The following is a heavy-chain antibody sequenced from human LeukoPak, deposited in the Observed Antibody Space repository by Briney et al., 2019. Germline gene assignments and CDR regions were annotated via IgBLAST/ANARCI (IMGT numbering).Heavy chain of an antibody. D-gene: IGHD2-21*01. J-gene: IGHJ4*02. Sequence: PGRSLRLSCAASGFTFSSYAMHWVRQAPGKGLEWVAVISKDGSNKDYADSVKGRFTISRDNSKNTLYLQMNSLRAEDTAVYYCASKSDTRPFNYFDYWGQGTLVTVSS. CDR1: GFTFSSYA. CDR3: ASKSDTRPFNYFDY. CDR2: ISKDGSNK. V-gene: IGHV3-30-3*01.